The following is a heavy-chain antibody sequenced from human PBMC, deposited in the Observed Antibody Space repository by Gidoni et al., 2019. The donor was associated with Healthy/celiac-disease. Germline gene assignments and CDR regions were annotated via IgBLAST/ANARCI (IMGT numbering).Heavy chain of an antibody. V-gene: IGHV4-4*02. J-gene: IGHJ5*02. CDR3: ARGYRDFDWLLYGWFDP. CDR1: GGSISSSNW. Sequence: QVQLQESGPGLVKPSGTLSLTCAVSGGSISSSNWWSWVRQPPGKGLEWIGEIYHSGSTNYNPSLKSRVTISVDKSKNQFSLKLSSVTAADTAVYYCARGYRDFDWLLYGWFDPWGQGTLVTVSS. D-gene: IGHD3-9*01. CDR2: IYHSGST.